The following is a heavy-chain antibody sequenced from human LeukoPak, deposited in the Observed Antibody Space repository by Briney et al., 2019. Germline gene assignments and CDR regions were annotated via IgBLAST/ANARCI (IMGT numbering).Heavy chain of an antibody. CDR3: ARGRVGATSAFDS. Sequence: PGGPLRLSCAASGFTFSSYSMNWVRQAPGKGLVWVSRINSDGSTTNYADSVKGRFTISRDNAKNTLYLQMNSLRAEDTAVYYCARGRVGATSAFDSWGQGTLVTVSS. CDR1: GFTFSSYS. V-gene: IGHV3-74*01. CDR2: INSDGSTT. J-gene: IGHJ4*02. D-gene: IGHD1-26*01.